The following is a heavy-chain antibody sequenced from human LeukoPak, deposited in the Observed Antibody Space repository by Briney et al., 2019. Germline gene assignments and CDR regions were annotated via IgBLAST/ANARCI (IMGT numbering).Heavy chain of an antibody. CDR3: ARAPGITYLDY. J-gene: IGHJ4*02. CDR2: IYYSGST. V-gene: IGHV4-61*08. D-gene: IGHD1-7*01. CDR1: GGSISSSGYY. Sequence: SETLSLTCTVSGGSISSSGYYWNWIRQPPGKGLEWIGNIYYSGSTNYNPSLKSRVTISVDTSKNQFSLKLSSVTAADTAVYYCARAPGITYLDYWGQGTLVTVSS.